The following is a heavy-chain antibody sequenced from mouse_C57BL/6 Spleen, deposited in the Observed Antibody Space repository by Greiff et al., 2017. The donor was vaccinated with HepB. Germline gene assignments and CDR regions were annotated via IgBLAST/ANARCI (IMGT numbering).Heavy chain of an antibody. CDR2: IDPSDSYT. J-gene: IGHJ2*01. CDR3: ASLGSTYYFDY. Sequence: VQLQQPGAELVRPGTSVKLSCKASGYTFTSYWMHWVKQRPGQGLEWIGVIDPSDSYTNYNQKFKGKATLTVDTSSSTAYMQLSSLTSEDSAVYYCASLGSTYYFDYWGQGTTLTVSS. D-gene: IGHD5-1*01. CDR1: GYTFTSYW. V-gene: IGHV1-59*01.